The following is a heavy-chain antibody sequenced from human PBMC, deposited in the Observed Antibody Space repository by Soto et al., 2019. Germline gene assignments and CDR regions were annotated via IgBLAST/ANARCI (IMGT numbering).Heavy chain of an antibody. J-gene: IGHJ4*02. Sequence: GGSLRLSCEVPGFTFSDYGFHWVRQAPGKGLEWVAMISYDGSDRYYRDSVQGRFTISRDDSKNTVFLQMNSLRTEDTAMYYCARSTYCNGGSCYPQYWGPGTLVTVSS. D-gene: IGHD2-15*01. CDR3: ARSTYCNGGSCYPQY. CDR1: GFTFSDYG. CDR2: ISYDGSDR. V-gene: IGHV3-30*03.